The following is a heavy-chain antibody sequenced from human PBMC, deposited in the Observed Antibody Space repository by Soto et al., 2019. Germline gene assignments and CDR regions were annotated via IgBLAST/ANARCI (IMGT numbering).Heavy chain of an antibody. J-gene: IGHJ6*03. CDR2: IYYSGST. D-gene: IGHD6-13*01. CDR1: GGSISSYY. V-gene: IGHV4-59*01. CDR3: ARERGGSSWSYYYYMDV. Sequence: SETLSLTCTVSGGSISSYYWSWIRQPPGKGQEWIGYIYYSGSTNYHPSLKSRVTISVDTSKNQFSLKLSSVTAADTSVYYCARERGGSSWSYYYYMDVWGKGTTVTVSS.